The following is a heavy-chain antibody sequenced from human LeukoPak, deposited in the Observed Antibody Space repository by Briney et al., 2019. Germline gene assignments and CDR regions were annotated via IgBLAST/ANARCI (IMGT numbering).Heavy chain of an antibody. V-gene: IGHV3-23*01. CDR2: ISGSGGST. D-gene: IGHD2-2*02. CDR1: GFTFSSYS. J-gene: IGHJ4*02. Sequence: GGSLRLSCAASGFTFSSYSMNWVRQAPGKGLEWVSAISGSGGSTYYADSVKGRFTISRDNSKNTLYLQMNSLRAEDTAVYYCAKVSRTYCSSTSCYTDYWGQGTLVTVSS. CDR3: AKVSRTYCSSTSCYTDY.